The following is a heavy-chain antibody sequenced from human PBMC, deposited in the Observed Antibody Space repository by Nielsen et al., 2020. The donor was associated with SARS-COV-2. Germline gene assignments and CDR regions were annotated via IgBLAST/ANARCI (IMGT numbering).Heavy chain of an antibody. Sequence: SLKISCAASGFTFDDYAMHWVRQAPGKGLEWVSGISWNSGSIGYADSVKGRFTISRDNAKNSLYLQMNSLRAEDTAVYYCATAPAAIRSNWFDPWGQGTLVTVSS. D-gene: IGHD2-2*01. CDR2: ISWNSGSI. J-gene: IGHJ5*02. CDR3: ATAPAAIRSNWFDP. V-gene: IGHV3-9*01. CDR1: GFTFDDYA.